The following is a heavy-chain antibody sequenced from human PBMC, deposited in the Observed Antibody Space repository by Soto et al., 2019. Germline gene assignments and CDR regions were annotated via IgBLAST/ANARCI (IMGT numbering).Heavy chain of an antibody. CDR1: GGTFSSYA. CDR3: ARGRITMVRGVIGYYYYGMDV. Sequence: QVQLVQSGAEVKKPGSSVKVSCKASGGTFSSYAISWVRQAPGQGLEWMGGIIPIFGTANYAQKFQGRGTITGDQSTRPAYMELSSLRSEDTAVYYCARGRITMVRGVIGYYYYGMDVWGQGTTVTVSS. D-gene: IGHD3-10*01. J-gene: IGHJ6*02. CDR2: IIPIFGTA. V-gene: IGHV1-69*01.